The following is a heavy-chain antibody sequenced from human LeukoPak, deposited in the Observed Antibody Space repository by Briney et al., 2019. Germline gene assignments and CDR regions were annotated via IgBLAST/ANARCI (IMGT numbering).Heavy chain of an antibody. V-gene: IGHV3-30*18. CDR1: GFTFSSDG. CDR3: AKDSSGYYLGYYFDY. D-gene: IGHD3-22*01. J-gene: IGHJ4*02. Sequence: GGSLRLSCAASGFTFSSDGMHSVRQAPGKGLGWVSVISYDGSNKYYADSVKGRFTISRDNSKNTLYLQMNSLRAEDTAVYYCAKDSSGYYLGYYFDYWGQGTLVTVSS. CDR2: ISYDGSNK.